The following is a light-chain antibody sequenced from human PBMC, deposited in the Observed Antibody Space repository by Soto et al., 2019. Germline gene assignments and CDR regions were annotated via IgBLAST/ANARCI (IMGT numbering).Light chain of an antibody. CDR2: AAS. Sequence: DIQMTQSPSSLSASVGDRVTITCRASQGISNYIAWYQQKPGKAPKLLIYAASTLQSGVPSRFSGSGSGTDFTLTINSLQPDDVATYSLQMYSSGPLFGPGTKVDIK. V-gene: IGKV1-27*01. CDR1: QGISNY. CDR3: QMYSSGPL. J-gene: IGKJ3*01.